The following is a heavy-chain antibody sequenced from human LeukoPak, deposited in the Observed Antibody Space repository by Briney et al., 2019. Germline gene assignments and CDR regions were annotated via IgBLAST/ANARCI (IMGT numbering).Heavy chain of an antibody. CDR1: ASILSTHA. CDR3: ARDIWNDGNYYMDV. J-gene: IGHJ6*03. D-gene: IGHD1-1*01. CDR2: RSGQATR. V-gene: IGHV3-33*01. Sequence: AGSLRLSSDGYASILSTHAIDWDSQAPSNGLEWVARRSGQATRLYAESVKGRFTISRDASRNTLYLQMNSLRAEDTAVYYCARDIWNDGNYYMDVWGRGTTVTVSS.